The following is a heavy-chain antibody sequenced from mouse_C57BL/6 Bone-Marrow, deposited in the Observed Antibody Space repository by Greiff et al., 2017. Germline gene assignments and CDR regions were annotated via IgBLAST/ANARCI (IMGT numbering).Heavy chain of an antibody. CDR1: GYTFTSYW. J-gene: IGHJ1*03. CDR2: IDTSDSET. Sequence: QVQLQQPGAELVRPGSSVKLSCKASGYTFTSYWMHWVKQRPIQGLEWIGNIDTSDSETHYNQKFKDKATLTVDKSSSTAYMQLSSLTSEDSAVYYCARNYGVWYFDFWGTGTTVTVSS. CDR3: ARNYGVWYFDF. D-gene: IGHD1-2*01. V-gene: IGHV1-52*01.